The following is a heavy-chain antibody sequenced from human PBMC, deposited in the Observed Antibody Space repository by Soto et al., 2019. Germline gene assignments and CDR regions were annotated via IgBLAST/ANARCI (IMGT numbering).Heavy chain of an antibody. J-gene: IGHJ4*02. V-gene: IGHV4-39*01. Sequence: SETLSLTCTVSGGSISSSSFYWGCIRQPPGKGLEWIVSIYYSGSTHYNPSLRSRVTVSVDRSKNQFSLKLSSVTAADTAVYYCARGVGYYDDSGHRFYFDYWGQGTLVTVPQ. D-gene: IGHD3-22*01. CDR2: IYYSGST. CDR1: GGSISSSSFY. CDR3: ARGVGYYDDSGHRFYFDY.